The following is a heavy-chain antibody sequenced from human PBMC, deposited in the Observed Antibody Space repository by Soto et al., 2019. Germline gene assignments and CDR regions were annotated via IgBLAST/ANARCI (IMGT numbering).Heavy chain of an antibody. CDR1: GFTFSSYS. D-gene: IGHD1-1*01. CDR2: ISSSSSYI. J-gene: IGHJ6*02. V-gene: IGHV3-21*01. CDR3: GRVEAILEGGMDV. Sequence: WGSLRLSCAASGFTFSSYSMNWVRQAPGKGLEWVSSISSSSSYIYYADSVKGRFTISRDNAKNSLYLQMNSLRAEDTSVYYCGRVEAILEGGMDVWGQGTTVTVSS.